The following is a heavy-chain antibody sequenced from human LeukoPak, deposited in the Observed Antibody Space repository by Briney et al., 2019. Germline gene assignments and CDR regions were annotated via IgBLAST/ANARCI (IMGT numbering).Heavy chain of an antibody. D-gene: IGHD1-26*01. J-gene: IGHJ4*02. CDR2: ISLSGRT. V-gene: IGHV4-4*02. CDR1: GGSISRTNW. CDR3: SRESGAFSPFGY. Sequence: PSGTLSLTCAVSGGSISRTNWWSWVRQSPGQGLEWIGEISLSGRTNYNPSLQSRVTMSLDESKNQLSLDLASVTAADTAVYYCSRESGAFSPFGYWGQGTLVTVHS.